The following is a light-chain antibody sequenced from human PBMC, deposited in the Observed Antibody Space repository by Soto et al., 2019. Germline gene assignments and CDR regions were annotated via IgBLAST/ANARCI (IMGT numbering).Light chain of an antibody. Sequence: QSVLTQSSSASASLGSSVKLTCTLSSGHSSYSIAWHQQQPGKAPRYLMKLEGSGSYNKGSGVRDRFSDSSSGADRYLTISNLQFEAESDYYSETWDSNTRVFGGGTKLTVL. V-gene: IGLV4-60*02. CDR1: SGHSSYS. CDR3: ETWDSNTRV. CDR2: LEGSGSY. J-gene: IGLJ3*02.